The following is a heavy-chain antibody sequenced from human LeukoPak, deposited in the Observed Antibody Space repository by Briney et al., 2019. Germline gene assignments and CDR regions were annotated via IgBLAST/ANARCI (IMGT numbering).Heavy chain of an antibody. V-gene: IGHV4-31*03. CDR1: GGSISSGGYY. Sequence: SQTLSLTCTVSGGSISSGGYYWSWIRQHPGKGLEWIGYIYYSGSTYYNPSLKSRVTISVDTSKHQFSLKLSSVTAADTAVYYCARGYCSSTSCYTSWFDPWGQGTLVTVSS. CDR2: IYYSGST. J-gene: IGHJ5*02. CDR3: ARGYCSSTSCYTSWFDP. D-gene: IGHD2-2*02.